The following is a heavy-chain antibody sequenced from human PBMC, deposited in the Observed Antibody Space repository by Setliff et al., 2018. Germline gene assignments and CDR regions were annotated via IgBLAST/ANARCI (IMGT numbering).Heavy chain of an antibody. J-gene: IGHJ5*02. Sequence: GSLRLSCVVSGFTSGAYWMNWVRQAPGKGLVWVSRIDPYGSFTAYADSVKGRFTISRDNAENSLYLQMNSPRTEDTGVYYCARDVYDFRTGQADPWGQGTLVTVSS. CDR2: IDPYGSFT. CDR1: GFTSGAYW. CDR3: ARDVYDFRTGQADP. D-gene: IGHD3-3*01. V-gene: IGHV3-74*01.